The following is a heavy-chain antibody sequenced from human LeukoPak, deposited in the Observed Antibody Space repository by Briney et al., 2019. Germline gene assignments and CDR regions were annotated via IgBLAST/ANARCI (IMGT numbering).Heavy chain of an antibody. V-gene: IGHV3-23*01. CDR1: GFTFSSHA. Sequence: GGSLRLSCAASGFTFSSHAMSWVRQAPGKGLEWVSAISGSGGSTYYADSVKGRFTISRDNSKNTLYLQMNSLRAEDTAVYYCAKVRRHIVVVTAIDYWGQGTLVTVSS. CDR3: AKVRRHIVVVTAIDY. CDR2: ISGSGGST. D-gene: IGHD2-21*02. J-gene: IGHJ4*02.